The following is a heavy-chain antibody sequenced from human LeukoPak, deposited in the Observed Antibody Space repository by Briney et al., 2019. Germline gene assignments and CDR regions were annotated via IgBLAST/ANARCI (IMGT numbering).Heavy chain of an antibody. CDR3: ARDRELLWFGELSPEPGAWFDP. D-gene: IGHD3-10*01. V-gene: IGHV4-34*01. J-gene: IGHJ5*02. Sequence: SETLSLTCAVYGGSFSGYYWSWIRQPPGKGLEWIGEINHSGSTNYNPSLKSRVTISVDTSKNQFSLKLSSVTAADTAVYYCARDRELLWFGELSPEPGAWFDPWGQGTLVTVSS. CDR1: GGSFSGYY. CDR2: INHSGST.